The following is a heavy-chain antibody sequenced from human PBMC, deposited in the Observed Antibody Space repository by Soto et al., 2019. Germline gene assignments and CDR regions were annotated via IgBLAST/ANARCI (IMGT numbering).Heavy chain of an antibody. CDR2: ISGSGGST. J-gene: IGHJ4*02. Sequence: PSETLSLTCVVYGGPFSDYYWSWIRQSPGKGLEWVSAISGSGGSTYYADSVKGRFTISRDNSKNTLYLQMNSLRAEDTAVYYCAKDGTYYYDSSGYSPDYFDYWGQGTLVTVS. CDR3: AKDGTYYYDSSGYSPDYFDY. CDR1: GGPFSDYY. V-gene: IGHV3-23*01. D-gene: IGHD3-22*01.